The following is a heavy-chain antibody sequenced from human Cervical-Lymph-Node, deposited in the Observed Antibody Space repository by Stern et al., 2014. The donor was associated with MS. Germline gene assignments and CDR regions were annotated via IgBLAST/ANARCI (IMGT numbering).Heavy chain of an antibody. CDR3: AKSTIGTANHLDF. D-gene: IGHD1-14*01. Sequence: EVQLVESGGDLVQPGRSLRLSCAASGFTFDDYGMHWVRQAPGKGLEWVSGISWNSGNRGYVDSVKGRFTISRDSAKNSLYLQMNSLRAEDTALYYCAKSTIGTANHLDFWGQGTQVTVSS. CDR1: GFTFDDYG. V-gene: IGHV3-9*01. CDR2: ISWNSGNR. J-gene: IGHJ4*02.